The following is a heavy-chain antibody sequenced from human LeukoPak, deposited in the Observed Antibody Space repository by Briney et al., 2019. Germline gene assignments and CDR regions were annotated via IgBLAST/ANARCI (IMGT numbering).Heavy chain of an antibody. CDR1: GFTFSSYW. CDR2: IDQHGSAE. CDR3: GRVYCSGSTCYSYFDY. V-gene: IGHV3-7*05. D-gene: IGHD2-2*01. J-gene: IGHJ4*02. Sequence: GGSLRLSCEASGFTFSSYWMSWVRQAPGRGLEWVANIDQHGSAEYFADSVKGRFTTSRDNAKNSLFLQMNSLRGEDTAVYYCGRVYCSGSTCYSYFDYWGQGTLVTVSS.